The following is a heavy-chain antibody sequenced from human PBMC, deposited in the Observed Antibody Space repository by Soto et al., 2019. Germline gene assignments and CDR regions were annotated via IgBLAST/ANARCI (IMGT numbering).Heavy chain of an antibody. CDR2: ISYDGSNK. V-gene: IGHV3-30*18. Sequence: LRLSCAASGFTFSSYGMHWVRQAPGKGLEWVAVISYDGSNKYYADSVKGRFTTSRDNSKNTLYLQMNSLRAEDTAVYYCAKDRPAPGGTLDYWGQGTLVTVSS. CDR1: GFTFSSYG. D-gene: IGHD2-15*01. CDR3: AKDRPAPGGTLDY. J-gene: IGHJ4*02.